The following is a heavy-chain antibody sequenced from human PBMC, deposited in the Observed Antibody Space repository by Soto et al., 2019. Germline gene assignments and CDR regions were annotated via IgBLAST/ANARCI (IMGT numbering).Heavy chain of an antibody. V-gene: IGHV4-30-2*01. CDR3: ARDRWLGYCSSTSCNAWFDP. J-gene: IGHJ5*02. D-gene: IGHD2-2*01. CDR1: GGSISSGGYS. CDR2: IYHSGST. Sequence: PSETLSLTCAVSGGSISSGGYSWSWIRQPPGKGLEWIGYIYHSGSTYYNPSLKSRVTISVDRSKNQFSLKLSSATAADTAVYYCARDRWLGYCSSTSCNAWFDPWGQGTLVTVSS.